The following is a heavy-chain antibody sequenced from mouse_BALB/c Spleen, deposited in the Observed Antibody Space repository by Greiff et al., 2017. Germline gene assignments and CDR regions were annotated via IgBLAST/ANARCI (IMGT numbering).Heavy chain of an antibody. Sequence: VKLMESGAELVRPGTSVKVSCKASGYAFTNYLIEWVKQRPGQGLEWIGVINPGSGGTNYNEKFKGKATLTADKSSSTAYMQLSSLTSDDSAVYFCARDGWFAYWGQGTLVTVSA. CDR2: INPGSGGT. V-gene: IGHV1-54*01. CDR3: ARDGWFAY. CDR1: GYAFTNYL. J-gene: IGHJ3*01. D-gene: IGHD2-3*01.